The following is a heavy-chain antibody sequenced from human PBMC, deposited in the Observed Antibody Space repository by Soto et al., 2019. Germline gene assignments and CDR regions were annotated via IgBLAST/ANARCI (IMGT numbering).Heavy chain of an antibody. J-gene: IGHJ4*02. CDR2: ISYDGSIE. D-gene: IGHD3-10*01. CDR3: AREWSTSGDLDY. Sequence: QVQLVESGGGVVQPGRSLKLCCAASEFTFTSFSMQWVRQAPGKGLEWVAVISYDGSIEYYADSVKGRFTISRDNSKNTLYLQMYSLRTEDTAVYFCAREWSTSGDLDYWGQGTLVTVSS. CDR1: EFTFTSFS. V-gene: IGHV3-30-3*01.